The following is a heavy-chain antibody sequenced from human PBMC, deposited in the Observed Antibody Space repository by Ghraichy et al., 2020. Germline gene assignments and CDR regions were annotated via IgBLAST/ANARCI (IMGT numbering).Heavy chain of an antibody. J-gene: IGHJ4*02. CDR2: IKPDGSEK. V-gene: IGHV3-7*04. CDR1: GFTFSNFW. Sequence: LRLSCAASGFTFSNFWMNWVRLAPGKGLEWVANIKPDGSEKYYGDSVKGRFTISRDNAKNSLSLQMSRLSVEDTAMYFCARGRGHDYGGQGTLVTVSS. CDR3: ARGRGHDY. D-gene: IGHD3-16*01.